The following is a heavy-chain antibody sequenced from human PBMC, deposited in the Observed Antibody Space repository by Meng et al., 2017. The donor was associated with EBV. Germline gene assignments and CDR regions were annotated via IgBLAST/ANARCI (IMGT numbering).Heavy chain of an antibody. J-gene: IGHJ5*02. Sequence: QVQLVQSGAEVKKPGASVKVSCKASGYTFTSYTINWVRQATGQGLEWMGWMNPNSGNTGYAQKFQGRVTMTRNTSISTAYMELSSLRSEDTAVYYCARGVGTIFGVVIKNWFDPWGQGTLVTVSS. CDR2: MNPNSGNT. D-gene: IGHD3-3*01. V-gene: IGHV1-8*01. CDR3: ARGVGTIFGVVIKNWFDP. CDR1: GYTFTSYT.